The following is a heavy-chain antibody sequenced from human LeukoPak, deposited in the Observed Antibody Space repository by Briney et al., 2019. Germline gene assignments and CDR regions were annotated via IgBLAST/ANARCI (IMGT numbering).Heavy chain of an antibody. CDR2: RKPAATET. V-gene: IGHV3-7*01. J-gene: IGHJ4*02. CDR1: GFSSCAVW. D-gene: IGHD2-15*01. CDR3: ARFGYVAAVDL. Sequence: GGSLRLSSAASGFSSCAVWMTSVHEAPGTGGGGVGNRKPAATETYYVNPVKARFTISRYNAKNLLSLQMSSLRAEDTAVYYCARFGYVAAVDLWGQGTLVTVSS.